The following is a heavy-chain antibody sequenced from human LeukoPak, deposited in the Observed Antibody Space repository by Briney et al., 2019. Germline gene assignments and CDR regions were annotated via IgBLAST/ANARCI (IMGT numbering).Heavy chain of an antibody. D-gene: IGHD3-22*01. J-gene: IGHJ5*02. V-gene: IGHV5-51*01. CDR2: IYPGDSDT. Sequence: GESLKISCKGSGYSFTSYWIGWVRQMPGKGLERMGIIYPGDSDTRYSPSFQGQVTISADKSISTAYLQWSSLKASDTAMYYCARQWAYYYDSSGYYPRGWFDPWGQGTLVTVSS. CDR1: GYSFTSYW. CDR3: ARQWAYYYDSSGYYPRGWFDP.